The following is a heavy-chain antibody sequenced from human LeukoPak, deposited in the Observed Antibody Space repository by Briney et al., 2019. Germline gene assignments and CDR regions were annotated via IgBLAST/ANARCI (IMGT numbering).Heavy chain of an antibody. CDR1: GGTFSSYA. J-gene: IGHJ6*03. CDR3: ARVIIVYYYMDV. V-gene: IGHV1-69*05. D-gene: IGHD3-16*02. CDR2: IIPIFGTA. Sequence: ASVKVSCKASGGTFSSYAISWVRQAPGQGLEWMGGIIPIFGTANSAQKFQGRVTITTDESTSTAYMELSSLRSEDTAVYYCARVIIVYYYMDVWGKGTTVTVSS.